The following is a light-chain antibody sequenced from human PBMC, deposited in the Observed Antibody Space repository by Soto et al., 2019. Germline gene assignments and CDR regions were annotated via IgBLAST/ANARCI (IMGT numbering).Light chain of an antibody. CDR1: QDISKY. J-gene: IGKJ3*01. CDR2: EAS. V-gene: IGKV1-33*01. CDR3: QQDHSLPFT. Sequence: DIQMTQSPSSLSASVGDRITITCQASQDISKYLIWYQQTPGKAPKFLIYEASNLERGVPSRFSGSGSWTDFTFTINSLQPEDIATYYFQQDHSLPFTFGPGTKLYIK.